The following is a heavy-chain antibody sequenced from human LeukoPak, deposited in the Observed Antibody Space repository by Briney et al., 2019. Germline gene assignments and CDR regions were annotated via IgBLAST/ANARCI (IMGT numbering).Heavy chain of an antibody. CDR1: GGSISSHY. Sequence: SETLSLTCTVSGGSISSHYWSWIRQPPGKGLEWIGYIYYSGSTNYYPSLKSRVTISVDRSKNRFSLKLNSVTAADTAVYYCARAANYYYYMDVWGKGTTVTVSS. CDR2: IYYSGST. V-gene: IGHV4-59*11. CDR3: ARAANYYYYMDV. J-gene: IGHJ6*03.